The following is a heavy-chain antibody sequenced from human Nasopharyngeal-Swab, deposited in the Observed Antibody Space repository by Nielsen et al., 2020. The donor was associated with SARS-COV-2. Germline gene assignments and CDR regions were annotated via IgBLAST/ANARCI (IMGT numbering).Heavy chain of an antibody. D-gene: IGHD3-10*01. CDR3: AREPSMVRGPFDP. CDR2: IYHSGST. CDR1: GGSISSGGYS. J-gene: IGHJ5*02. Sequence: SETLSLTCAVSGGSISSGGYSWSWIRQPPGKGLEWIGYIYHSGSTYYNPSLKSRVTISVDTSKNQFSLKLSSVTAADTAVYYCAREPSMVRGPFDPWGQGTLVTVSS. V-gene: IGHV4-30-2*01.